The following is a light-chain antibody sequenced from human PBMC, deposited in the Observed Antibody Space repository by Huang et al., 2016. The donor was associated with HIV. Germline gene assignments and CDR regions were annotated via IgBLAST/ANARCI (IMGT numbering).Light chain of an antibody. CDR1: QSVGSNL. J-gene: IGKJ2*01. V-gene: IGKV3-20*01. CDR3: QHYDSSPPNT. Sequence: EIVLTQSPGTLSLSPGERATLSCRASQSVGSNLLAWYQQQPGQAPRLLIYGASARDTGIPDRFSGSGSGTDFTLTISRLEPEDSAVYYCQHYDSSPPNTVGQGTKLEIK. CDR2: GAS.